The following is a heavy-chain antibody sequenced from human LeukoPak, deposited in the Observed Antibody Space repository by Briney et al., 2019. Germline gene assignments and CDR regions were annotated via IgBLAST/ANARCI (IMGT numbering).Heavy chain of an antibody. CDR1: GGSISSSSYY. V-gene: IGHV4-39*07. Sequence: SETLSLTCTVSGGSISSSSYYWGWIGQPPGKGLEWIGSIYYSGSTYYNPSLKSRVTISVDTSKNQFSLKLSSVTAADTAVYYCAPTWGTGYYMIDRFDPWGQGTLVTVSS. D-gene: IGHD3/OR15-3a*01. J-gene: IGHJ5*02. CDR2: IYYSGST. CDR3: APTWGTGYYMIDRFDP.